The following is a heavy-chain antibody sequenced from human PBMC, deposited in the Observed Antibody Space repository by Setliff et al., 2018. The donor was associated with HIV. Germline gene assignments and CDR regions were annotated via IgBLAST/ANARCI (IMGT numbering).Heavy chain of an antibody. CDR1: GGSISRSSYF. J-gene: IGHJ5*01. D-gene: IGHD3-22*01. Sequence: PSETLSLTCTVSGGSISRSSYFWTWNRQRPGQGLDWIGYIYYNGRVSYSEKTYYSPSLKSRVTISVDSSKNQFSLKLSSVTAADTAVYYCARGLAYYSDNTDYYYVSAGFDSWGPGTLVTVSS. CDR2: IYYNGRVSYSEKT. CDR3: ARGLAYYSDNTDYYYVSAGFDS. V-gene: IGHV4-31*03.